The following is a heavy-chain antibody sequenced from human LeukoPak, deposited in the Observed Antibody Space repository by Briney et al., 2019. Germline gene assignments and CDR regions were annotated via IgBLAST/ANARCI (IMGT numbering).Heavy chain of an antibody. V-gene: IGHV3-74*01. D-gene: IGHD4-17*01. CDR2: INSDGSST. CDR1: GFTFSSYW. Sequence: GGSLRLSCAASGFTFSSYWMHWVRQAPGKGLVWVSRINSDGSSTSYADSVKGRFTISRDNAKNTLYLQMNNLRAEDTAVYYCARVHDYGELDYWGQGTLVTVSS. CDR3: ARVHDYGELDY. J-gene: IGHJ4*02.